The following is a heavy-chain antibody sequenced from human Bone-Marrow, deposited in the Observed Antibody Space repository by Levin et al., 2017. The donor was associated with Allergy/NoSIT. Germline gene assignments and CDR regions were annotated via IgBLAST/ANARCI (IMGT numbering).Heavy chain of an antibody. V-gene: IGHV3-23*01. D-gene: IGHD5-24*01. CDR3: VKDKRRDAYSLLDT. J-gene: IGHJ5*02. CDR2: ISDTASKT. Sequence: GGSLSLSCVASFFIFPPFSLNWVRQAPGKGLEWVSGISDTASKTYYADSVKGRFTLSLSHSNSTLFLQLNSLRVDDTALYYCVKDKRRDAYSLLDTWGQGTLVTVSS. CDR1: FFIFPPFS.